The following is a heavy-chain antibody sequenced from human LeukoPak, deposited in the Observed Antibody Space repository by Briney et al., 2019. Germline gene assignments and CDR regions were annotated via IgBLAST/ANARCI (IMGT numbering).Heavy chain of an antibody. CDR1: GFTFSSYG. Sequence: GVSLRLSCAASGFTFSSYGMHWVRQAPGKGLEWVAVISYDGSNKYYADSVKGRFTISRDNSKNTLYLQMNSLRAEDTAVYYCAKDRKRYSSGWYEFDYWGQGTLVTVSS. D-gene: IGHD6-19*01. CDR3: AKDRKRYSSGWYEFDY. V-gene: IGHV3-30*18. CDR2: ISYDGSNK. J-gene: IGHJ4*02.